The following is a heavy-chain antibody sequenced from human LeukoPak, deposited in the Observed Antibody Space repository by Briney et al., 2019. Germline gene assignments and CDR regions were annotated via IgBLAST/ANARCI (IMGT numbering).Heavy chain of an antibody. CDR2: IYYSGIT. V-gene: IGHV4-59*02. Sequence: SETLSLTCSVSGASVSSYYWTWIRQPPGKRLEWIGYIYYSGITNYIPSLKSRVIISVDTSKNLFSLNLSSVTAADTAVYYCARGERDYSDSNIYARYFDYWGQGTLVTVSS. J-gene: IGHJ4*02. D-gene: IGHD4-11*01. CDR1: GASVSSYY. CDR3: ARGERDYSDSNIYARYFDY.